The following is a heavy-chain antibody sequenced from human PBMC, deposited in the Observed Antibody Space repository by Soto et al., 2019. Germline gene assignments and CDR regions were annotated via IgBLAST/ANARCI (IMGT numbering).Heavy chain of an antibody. CDR3: ARDLGKGPTSGYYYYDMDV. CDR2: IKQDGSEK. CDR1: GFTFSSYW. D-gene: IGHD3-16*01. J-gene: IGHJ6*02. Sequence: GGSLRLSCAASGFTFSSYWMSWVRQAPGKGLEWVANIKQDGSEKYYVDSVKGRFTISRDNAKNSLYLQMNSLRAEDTAVYYCARDLGKGPTSGYYYYDMDVWGQGTTVTVSS. V-gene: IGHV3-7*05.